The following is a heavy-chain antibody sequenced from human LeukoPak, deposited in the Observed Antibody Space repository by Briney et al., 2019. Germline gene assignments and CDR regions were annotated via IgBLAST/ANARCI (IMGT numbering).Heavy chain of an antibody. D-gene: IGHD3-10*02. Sequence: GGSLRLSCAASGFTFSSYWMHWVRQTPGKGLVWVSRIKSDGSNINYADSVKGRFTISRDNAKNTLYLQMNSLRAEDTAVYYCARECYPDVWGKGTTVTVSS. CDR2: IKSDGSNI. J-gene: IGHJ6*04. CDR1: GFTFSSYW. CDR3: ARECYPDV. V-gene: IGHV3-74*01.